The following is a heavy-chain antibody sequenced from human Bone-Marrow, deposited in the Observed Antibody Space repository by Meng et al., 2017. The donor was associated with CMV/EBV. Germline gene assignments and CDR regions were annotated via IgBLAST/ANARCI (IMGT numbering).Heavy chain of an antibody. CDR3: ARVPYSSSWGYFDY. CDR1: GGSFSGYY. V-gene: IGHV4-34*01. J-gene: IGHJ4*02. D-gene: IGHD6-13*01. Sequence: ETLSLTCAVYGGSFSGYYWSWIRQPPGKGLEWIGEINHSGSTNYNPSLKSRVTISVDTSKNQFSLKLSSVTAADTAVYYCARVPYSSSWGYFDYWGQGTLATVSS. CDR2: INHSGST.